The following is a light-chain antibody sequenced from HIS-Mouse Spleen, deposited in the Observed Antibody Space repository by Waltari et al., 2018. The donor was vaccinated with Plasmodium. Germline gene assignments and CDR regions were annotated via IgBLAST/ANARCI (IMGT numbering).Light chain of an antibody. CDR2: GAS. CDR1: QSVSSSY. Sequence: EIVLTQSPGTLSLSPGERATLSCRASQSVSSSYLAWYQQKPGQAPRLLIDGASSRATGIPYRFSSSGSGTDFTLTISRLEPEDFATYYCQQYDNLPPLFTFGPGTKVDI. CDR3: QQYDNLPPLFT. J-gene: IGKJ3*01. V-gene: IGKV3-20*01.